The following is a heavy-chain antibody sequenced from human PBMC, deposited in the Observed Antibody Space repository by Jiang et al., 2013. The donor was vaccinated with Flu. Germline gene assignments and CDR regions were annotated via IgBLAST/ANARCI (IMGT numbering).Heavy chain of an antibody. V-gene: IGHV1-18*01. Sequence: GAEVKKPGASVKVSCKASGYTFTSYGISWVRQAPGQGLEWMGWISAYNGNTNYAQKLQGRVTMTTDTSTSTAYMELRSLRSDDTAVYYCAREGRYYDSSGSEPYYFGMDVWGQGPRSPSP. J-gene: IGHJ6*02. CDR2: ISAYNGNT. CDR1: GYTFTSYG. CDR3: AREGRYYDSSGSEPYYFGMDV. D-gene: IGHD3-22*01.